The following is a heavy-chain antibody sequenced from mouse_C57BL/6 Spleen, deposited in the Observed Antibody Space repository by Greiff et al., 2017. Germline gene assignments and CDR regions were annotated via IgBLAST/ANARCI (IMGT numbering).Heavy chain of an antibody. CDR1: GYAFSSSW. D-gene: IGHD2-3*01. Sequence: VQLQQSGPELVKPGASVKISCKASGYAFSSSWMNWVKQRPGKGLEWIGRIYPGDGDTNYNGKFKGKATLTADKSSGTAYMQLSSLTSEDSAVYFCARCCDGAMDYWGQGTSVTVSS. CDR2: IYPGDGDT. J-gene: IGHJ4*01. V-gene: IGHV1-82*01. CDR3: ARCCDGAMDY.